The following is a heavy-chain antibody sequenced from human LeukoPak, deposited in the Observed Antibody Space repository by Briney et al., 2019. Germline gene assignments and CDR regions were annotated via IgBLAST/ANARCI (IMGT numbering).Heavy chain of an antibody. Sequence: GGSLRLSCAPSGFTFSGYWMTWVRQVPGKGLEWVANINRGGNEVHYVDSVKGRFTISRDNAKNSLYLQLDSLRVEDPAVYYCARVGTWELQRVFDYWGQGTLVTVSS. CDR1: GFTFSGYW. CDR3: ARVGTWELQRVFDY. D-gene: IGHD1-26*01. J-gene: IGHJ4*02. V-gene: IGHV3-7*01. CDR2: INRGGNEV.